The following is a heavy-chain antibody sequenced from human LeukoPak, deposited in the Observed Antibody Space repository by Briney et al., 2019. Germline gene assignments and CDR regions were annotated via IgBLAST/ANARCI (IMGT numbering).Heavy chain of an antibody. CDR3: AKTRLMTTVLDD. D-gene: IGHD4-11*01. CDR1: TFTFSNFG. J-gene: IGHJ4*02. Sequence: PGGSLRLSCAASTFTFSNFGMHWVRQAPGKGLEWVAVVSYDGTKKYYADSVKGRFTISRDNSKNTLYLQLNSLRVEDTAVYYCAKTRLMTTVLDDWGQGTLVTVSS. CDR2: VSYDGTKK. V-gene: IGHV3-30*18.